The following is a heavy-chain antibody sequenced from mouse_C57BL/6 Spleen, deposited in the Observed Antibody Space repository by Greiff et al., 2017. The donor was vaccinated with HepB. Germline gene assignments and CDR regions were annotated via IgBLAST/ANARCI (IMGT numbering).Heavy chain of an antibody. CDR3: ARGGYYGSSPYYAMDY. J-gene: IGHJ4*01. V-gene: IGHV1-64*01. Sequence: QVQLQQPGAELVKPGASVKLSCKASGYTFTSYWMHWVTQRPGQGLEWIGMIHPNSGSTNYNEKFKSKATLTVDKASITAYMQLSSLTSEDSAVYYWARGGYYGSSPYYAMDYWGQGTSVTVSS. D-gene: IGHD1-1*01. CDR1: GYTFTSYW. CDR2: IHPNSGST.